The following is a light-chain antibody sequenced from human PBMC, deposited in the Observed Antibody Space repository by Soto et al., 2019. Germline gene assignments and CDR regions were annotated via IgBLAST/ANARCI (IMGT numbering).Light chain of an antibody. CDR3: QQRNNWPSIT. CDR2: DAS. Sequence: EIVLTQSPATLSLSPGERVTLSCRASQSVSNSLAWYQQKPGQSPRLLIYDASTRATGSPARFSGSGSGTDFTLTISSLEPEDFAVYYCQQRNNWPSITFGQGTRLEIK. J-gene: IGKJ5*01. CDR1: QSVSNS. V-gene: IGKV3-11*01.